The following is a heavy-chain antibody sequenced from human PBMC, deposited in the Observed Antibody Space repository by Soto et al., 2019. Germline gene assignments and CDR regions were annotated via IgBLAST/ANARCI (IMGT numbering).Heavy chain of an antibody. J-gene: IGHJ4*02. CDR2: IHSGGDT. Sequence: QVQLQESGPGLVKPSETLSLTCTISGGSMSSHYWHWFRQPAGKRLEWIGRIHSGGDTNYNHSLTNRVEMSLETSKKQISLKLKSMTAADTAVYYFARIAGGPICWGQGTLVTVSS. CDR1: GGSMSSHY. CDR3: ARIAGGPIC. V-gene: IGHV4-4*07.